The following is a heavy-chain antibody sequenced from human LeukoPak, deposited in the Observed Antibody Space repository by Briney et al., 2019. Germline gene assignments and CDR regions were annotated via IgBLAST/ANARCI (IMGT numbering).Heavy chain of an antibody. CDR2: IIPIFGTA. Sequence: ASVKVSCKASGGTFSSYAISWVRQAPGQGLEWMGGIIPIFGTANYAQKFQGRVTITTDESTSTAYMELSSLRSEDTAVYYCARDQYQDCRSTSCYRGWFDPWGQGTLVNVSS. J-gene: IGHJ5*02. D-gene: IGHD2-2*01. V-gene: IGHV1-69*05. CDR3: ARDQYQDCRSTSCYRGWFDP. CDR1: GGTFSSYA.